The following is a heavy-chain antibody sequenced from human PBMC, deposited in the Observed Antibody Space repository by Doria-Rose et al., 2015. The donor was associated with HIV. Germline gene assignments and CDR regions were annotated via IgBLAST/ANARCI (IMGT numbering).Heavy chain of an antibody. D-gene: IGHD1-1*01. Sequence: QVQLQQWDAGLVKPSETLSLTCAVFGGSFSGYYWSWIRQPPGKGLEWIVEINHSGSTNYKTSLKSRVTISLDTSENLFSLKLSSVTAADTAVYYCARGLLRGGWNDVDYYYGMDVWGQGTTVTVSS. CDR3: ARGLLRGGWNDVDYYYGMDV. CDR1: GGSFSGYY. V-gene: IGHV4-34*01. CDR2: INHSGST. J-gene: IGHJ6*02.